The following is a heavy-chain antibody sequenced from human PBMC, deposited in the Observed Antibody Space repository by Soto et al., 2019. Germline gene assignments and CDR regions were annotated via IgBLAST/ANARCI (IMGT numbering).Heavy chain of an antibody. CDR3: ARDTYSGYDFGL. CDR2: IPSRGRP. CDR1: GASVAGGSYY. D-gene: IGHD5-12*01. J-gene: IGHJ5*02. V-gene: IGHV4-30-4*01. Sequence: QVQLRESGPGLVKPSQTLSLTCSVSGASVAGGSYYWSWVRQPPGKGLEWIGYIPSRGRPFYNPSLTSLGIISADTSKNQLSLQLTSVTAADTAVYYCARDTYSGYDFGLWCQGTLVTVSS.